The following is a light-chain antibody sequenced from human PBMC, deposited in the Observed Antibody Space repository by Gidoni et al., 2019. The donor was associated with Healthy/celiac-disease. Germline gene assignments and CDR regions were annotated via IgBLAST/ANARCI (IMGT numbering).Light chain of an antibody. CDR2: DAS. CDR3: QQYDNLPFT. Sequence: DIQMTESTSSLSASVGDGVPITCQSSQDISNYLNWYQQKPGKAPKLLIYDASNLETGVPSRFSGSGSGTDFTCTISSLQPEDIATYYCQQYDNLPFTFGPGTKVDIK. V-gene: IGKV1-33*01. J-gene: IGKJ3*01. CDR1: QDISNY.